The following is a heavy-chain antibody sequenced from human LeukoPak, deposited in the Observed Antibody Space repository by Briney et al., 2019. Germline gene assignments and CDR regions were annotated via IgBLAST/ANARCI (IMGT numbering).Heavy chain of an antibody. D-gene: IGHD3-22*01. CDR2: INPSGGST. CDR1: GYTFTSYY. Sequence: AASVKVSCKASGYTFTSYYMHWVRQAPGQGLEWMGIINPSGGSTSYAQKFQGRVTMTRDTSTSTVYMELSSLRSEDTAVYYCARDVSYDSSGLDAFDIWGQGTMVTVSS. CDR3: ARDVSYDSSGLDAFDI. V-gene: IGHV1-46*01. J-gene: IGHJ3*02.